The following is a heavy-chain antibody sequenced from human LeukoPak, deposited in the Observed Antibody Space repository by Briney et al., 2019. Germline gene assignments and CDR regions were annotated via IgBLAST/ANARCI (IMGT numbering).Heavy chain of an antibody. Sequence: GGSLRLSCAASGFTFSSYGVHWVRQAPGKGLEWVAVTSYDGGTKYYGDSVKGRFTISRDNSKNTLYLQMSSLRAEDTAVYYCAKEACSGSCVSDYFDYWGQGTLVTVSS. CDR2: TSYDGGTK. J-gene: IGHJ4*02. CDR3: AKEACSGSCVSDYFDY. CDR1: GFTFSSYG. D-gene: IGHD1-26*01. V-gene: IGHV3-30*18.